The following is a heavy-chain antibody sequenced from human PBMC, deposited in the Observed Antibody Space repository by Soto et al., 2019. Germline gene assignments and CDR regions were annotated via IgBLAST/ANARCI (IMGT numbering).Heavy chain of an antibody. CDR3: ARKVVERGYYYYGMDV. CDR1: GYTFTSYG. D-gene: IGHD2-15*01. CDR2: ISAYDGNT. V-gene: IGHV1-18*01. Sequence: GASVKVSCKASGYTFTSYGISWVRQAPGQGLEWMGWISAYDGNTNYAQKLQGRVTMTTDTSTTTAYMELRSLRSDDTAVYYCARKVVERGYYYYGMDVWGQGTTVTVCS. J-gene: IGHJ6*02.